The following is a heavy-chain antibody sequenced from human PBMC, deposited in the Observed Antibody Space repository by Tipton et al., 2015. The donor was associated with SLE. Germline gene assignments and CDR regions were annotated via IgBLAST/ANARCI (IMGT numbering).Heavy chain of an antibody. CDR1: GFTFSSYA. CDR2: ISGSGGST. Sequence: AASGFTFSSYAMSWVRQAPGKGLEWVSAISGSGGSTYYADSVKGRFTISRDNSKNTLYLQMNSLRAEDTAVYYCAKDESRASYGMDVWGQGTTVTVSS. V-gene: IGHV3-23*01. J-gene: IGHJ6*02. CDR3: AKDESRASYGMDV.